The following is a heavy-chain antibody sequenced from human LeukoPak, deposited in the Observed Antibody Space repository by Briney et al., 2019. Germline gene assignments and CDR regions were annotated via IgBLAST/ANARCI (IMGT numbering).Heavy chain of an antibody. Sequence: GGSQRLSCAASGFIFSNYNMNWVRQAPGKGLEWVSHISSSSSTIYYADSVKGRFTISRDNAKNSLYLQMNNLRDEDTAVYYCAREILSGYSDYWGQGTLVTVSS. CDR2: ISSSSSTI. CDR3: AREILSGYSDY. D-gene: IGHD3-9*01. CDR1: GFIFSNYN. V-gene: IGHV3-48*02. J-gene: IGHJ4*02.